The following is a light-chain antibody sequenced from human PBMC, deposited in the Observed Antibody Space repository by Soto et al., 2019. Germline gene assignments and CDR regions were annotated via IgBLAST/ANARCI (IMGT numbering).Light chain of an antibody. J-gene: IGLJ1*01. CDR1: SSDVGSYDQ. V-gene: IGLV2-14*01. CDR3: IAYTGSSTSYV. Sequence: QSALTQPASVSGSPGQSITISCSGTSSDVGSYDQVAWYQQFPGKTPKLTIYEVSNRPSGVSSRFSGSKSGNTASLTISGLQAEDEADYYCIAYTGSSTSYVFGTGTKLTVL. CDR2: EVS.